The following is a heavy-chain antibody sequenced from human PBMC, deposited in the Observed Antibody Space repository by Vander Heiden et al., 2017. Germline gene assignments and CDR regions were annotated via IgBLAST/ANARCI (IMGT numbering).Heavy chain of an antibody. Sequence: EVQLVESGGGLVQPGGSMRLSCSASGFTFSRYWMSWVRQAPGKGLEWVANIKQDGGEKYYVESVKGRFTISRDNAKNSLYLQMNSLRSEDTAVYYCARESFDCSSTSCQFDYWGQGTLVTVSS. V-gene: IGHV3-7*01. CDR3: ARESFDCSSTSCQFDY. CDR1: GFTFSRYW. J-gene: IGHJ4*02. CDR2: IKQDGGEK. D-gene: IGHD2-2*01.